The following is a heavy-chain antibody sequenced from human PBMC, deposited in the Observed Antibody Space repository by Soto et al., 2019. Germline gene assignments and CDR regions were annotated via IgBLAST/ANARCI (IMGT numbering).Heavy chain of an antibody. J-gene: IGHJ6*03. CDR1: GYSFTNYG. Sequence: QDQLLQSGAEVKKPGASVTVSCKASGYSFTNYGITWVRQAPGQGLEWMGWISAFNGNTHYAQKIQGRVTMTTDASTSTAYMHLRSLRSDDTAVYYCARDRGVAPPVAGNTHYYYYMDVWGKGTTVTVSS. D-gene: IGHD6-19*01. CDR2: ISAFNGNT. V-gene: IGHV1-18*01. CDR3: ARDRGVAPPVAGNTHYYYYMDV.